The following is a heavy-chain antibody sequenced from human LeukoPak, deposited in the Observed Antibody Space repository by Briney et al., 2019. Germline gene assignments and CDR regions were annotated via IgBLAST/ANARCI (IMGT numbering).Heavy chain of an antibody. D-gene: IGHD4-23*01. J-gene: IGHJ6*02. CDR1: GFTFDDYT. V-gene: IGHV3-43*01. Sequence: SGGSLRLSCAASGFTFDDYTMHWVRQAPGKGLEWVSLISWDGGSTYYADSVKGRFTISRDNSKNSLYLQMNSLRTEDTALYYCAKERRLITDYGGNSGLRYYGMDVWGQGTTVTVSS. CDR3: AKERRLITDYGGNSGLRYYGMDV. CDR2: ISWDGGST.